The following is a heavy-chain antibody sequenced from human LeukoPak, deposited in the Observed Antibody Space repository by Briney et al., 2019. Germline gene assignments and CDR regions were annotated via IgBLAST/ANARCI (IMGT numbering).Heavy chain of an antibody. CDR1: GFSFTGYF. Sequence: ASVKLSCTASGFSFTGYFIHWVRQAPGQGLEGVGCIDPNSGDTKYAQKFQGRVSMPRDTSTRTAYMELSRLRSDDTAVYFCARSGSTGYSLDYWGQGTLVTVSS. D-gene: IGHD3-22*01. CDR2: IDPNSGDT. J-gene: IGHJ4*02. V-gene: IGHV1-2*02. CDR3: ARSGSTGYSLDY.